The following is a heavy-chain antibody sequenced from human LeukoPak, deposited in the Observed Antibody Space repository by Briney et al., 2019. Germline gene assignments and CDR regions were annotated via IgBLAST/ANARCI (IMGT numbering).Heavy chain of an antibody. CDR2: IRPETGEP. CDR3: STDSGRSYFYFDF. V-gene: IGHV1-24*01. Sequence: ASVKVSCKISGFGLSILSIHWMRQAPGKGLEWVGGIRPETGEPIFAQKFRGRVTITEDTFTDTGYLELRGLTSEDTAVYYCSTDSGRSYFYFDFWGQGTLVTVSS. D-gene: IGHD3-10*01. J-gene: IGHJ4*02. CDR1: GFGLSILS.